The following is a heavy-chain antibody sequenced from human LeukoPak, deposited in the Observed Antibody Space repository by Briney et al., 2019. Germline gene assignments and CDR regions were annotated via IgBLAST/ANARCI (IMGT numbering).Heavy chain of an antibody. J-gene: IGHJ4*02. CDR3: ARHYGSGTYYKHFDY. V-gene: IGHV3-21*01. CDR1: VFTFSSYT. Sequence: GGSLRLSCAASVFTFSSYTMTWVRQAPGKGLEWVSSISSSSSYIYYADSVKGRFTISRDNAKNSPYLQMNSLRAEDTAVYYCARHYGSGTYYKHFDYWGQGTLVTVSS. CDR2: ISSSSSYI. D-gene: IGHD3-10*01.